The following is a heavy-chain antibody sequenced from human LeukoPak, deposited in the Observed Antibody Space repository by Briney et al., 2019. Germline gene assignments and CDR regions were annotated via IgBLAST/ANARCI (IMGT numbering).Heavy chain of an antibody. V-gene: IGHV4-31*03. J-gene: IGHJ3*02. D-gene: IGHD3-10*01. CDR2: IYYSGTT. CDR3: ARGGYYGSGVDAFDI. CDR1: GGSISSGGYY. Sequence: SETLSLTCTVSGGSISSGGYYWSWIRQHPGKGLEWIGCIYYSGTTSYNPSLKSRVTISVDTSKNQFSLKLSSVTAADTAVYYCARGGYYGSGVDAFDIWGQGTMVTVSS.